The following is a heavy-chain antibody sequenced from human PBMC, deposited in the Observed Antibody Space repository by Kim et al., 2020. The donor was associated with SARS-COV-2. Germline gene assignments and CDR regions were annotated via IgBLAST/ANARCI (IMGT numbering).Heavy chain of an antibody. J-gene: IGHJ3*02. CDR1: GGSISSSSYY. CDR2: IYYSGST. V-gene: IGHV4-39*07. Sequence: SETLSLTCTVSGGSISSSSYYWGWIRQPPGKGLEWIGSIYYSGSTYYNPSLKSRVTISVDTSKNQFSLKLSSVTAADTAVYYCARADLTGYLRDAFDIWGRGTMVTVSS. D-gene: IGHD3-9*01. CDR3: ARADLTGYLRDAFDI.